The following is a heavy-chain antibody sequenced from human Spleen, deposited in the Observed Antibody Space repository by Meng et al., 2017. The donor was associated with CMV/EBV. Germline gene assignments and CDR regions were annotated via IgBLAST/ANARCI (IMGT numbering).Heavy chain of an antibody. CDR3: ARDRTSRFLGYGMDV. J-gene: IGHJ6*02. Sequence: GGSLRLSCAASGFSFTTYAMYWVRQAPGKGLEWLTVISFDGSNKYYANSVKGRFTISRDNSKNTLYLQMNSLTAEDTAVYFCARDRTSRFLGYGMDVWGQGTTVTVSS. D-gene: IGHD3-3*01. CDR1: GFSFTTYA. V-gene: IGHV3-30*04. CDR2: ISFDGSNK.